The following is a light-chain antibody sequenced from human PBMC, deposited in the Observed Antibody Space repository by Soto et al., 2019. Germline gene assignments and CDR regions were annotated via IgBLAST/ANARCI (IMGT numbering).Light chain of an antibody. CDR1: QSVSSY. Sequence: EIVLTQSPATLSLSPGERATLSCMSSQSVSSYLDWYKQKPGKAPRLLIYATSNSATGIPARFSGRGSWTDFNLTISSLEPDDVAVYYCQQRSNWPPLTFGVGTKVESK. V-gene: IGKV3-11*01. CDR2: ATS. CDR3: QQRSNWPPLT. J-gene: IGKJ4*01.